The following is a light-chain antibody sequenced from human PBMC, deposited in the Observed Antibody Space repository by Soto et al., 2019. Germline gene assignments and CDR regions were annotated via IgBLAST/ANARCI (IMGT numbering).Light chain of an antibody. V-gene: IGKV1-5*03. CDR3: HQYNSYSPT. J-gene: IGKJ3*01. CDR1: QSISSR. CDR2: EAS. Sequence: DIEMTQSPATLSVSLGDRVTITCRASQSISSRLAWYQQKPGKAPKLLIYEASSRASGIPARFSGSGSGTEFTLTISSLQPDDFAVYYCHQYNSYSPTFGPGTKVDIK.